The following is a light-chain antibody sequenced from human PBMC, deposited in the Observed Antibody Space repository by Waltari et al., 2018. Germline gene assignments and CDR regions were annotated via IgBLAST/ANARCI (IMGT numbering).Light chain of an antibody. V-gene: IGLV1-40*01. CDR3: QSYDSGLNGLF. CDR2: DDS. J-gene: IGLJ2*01. CDR1: SSNIGSPYH. Sequence: QSVLTQPPSVSGAPGQRVTISCTGSSSNIGSPYHVHWYQQVPGRAPKLLIYDDSHRPSGVPDRFSGSKSGTSASLAITGLQAEDEAEYFCQSYDSGLNGLFFGGGTKVTVL.